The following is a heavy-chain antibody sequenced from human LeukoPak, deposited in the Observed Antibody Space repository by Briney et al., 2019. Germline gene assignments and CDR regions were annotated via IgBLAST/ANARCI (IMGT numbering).Heavy chain of an antibody. CDR2: ISGSGGST. CDR1: GFTFSNYA. CDR3: AKAYGGNSYVYFDY. D-gene: IGHD4-23*01. J-gene: IGHJ4*02. V-gene: IGHV3-23*01. Sequence: GGSLRLSCAASGFTFSNYAMNWVRQAPGKGLEWVSAISGSGGSTYYADSVKGRFTISRDNSKNTLYLQMNSLRAEDTAVYYCAKAYGGNSYVYFDYWGQGTLVTVSS.